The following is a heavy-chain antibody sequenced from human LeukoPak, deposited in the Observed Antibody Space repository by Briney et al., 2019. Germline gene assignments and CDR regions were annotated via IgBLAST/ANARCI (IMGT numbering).Heavy chain of an antibody. J-gene: IGHJ4*02. V-gene: IGHV3-23*01. CDR2: ISGGGSST. Sequence: PGGSLRLSCAASGFTFSSYTMTWVRQAPGKGLEWVSAISGGGSSTYYADSVKGRFTISRDNSKSTLYLQVNSLRAEDTAVYYCAKAPAARHFDYWGQGTLVTVSS. D-gene: IGHD2-2*01. CDR1: GFTFSSYT. CDR3: AKAPAARHFDY.